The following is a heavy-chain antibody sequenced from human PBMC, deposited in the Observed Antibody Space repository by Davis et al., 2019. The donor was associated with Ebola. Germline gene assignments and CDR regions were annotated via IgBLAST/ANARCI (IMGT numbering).Heavy chain of an antibody. CDR1: GFMFGDHY. V-gene: IGHV3-11*01. D-gene: IGHD3-16*02. CDR3: ARQRGVYDYSWGTYRRLYYFDY. Sequence: GESLKIPCATSGFMFGDHYMSWVRQAPGRGLECIAYITSTGQTKYYADSVKGRFIISRDDAKSSVFLQMDGLRAEDAAVYYCARQRGVYDYSWGTYRRLYYFDYWGQGALVTVSS. CDR2: ITSTGQTK. J-gene: IGHJ4*02.